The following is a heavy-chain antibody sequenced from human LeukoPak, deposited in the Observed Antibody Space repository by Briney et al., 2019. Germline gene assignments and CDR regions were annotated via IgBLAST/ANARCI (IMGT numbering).Heavy chain of an antibody. D-gene: IGHD2-8*01. CDR1: GFTFEDYT. V-gene: IGHV3-43*01. Sequence: GGSLRLSCAASGFTFEDYTMHWVRQSPGKRLEWVSLISWDGGSTYYADSVKGRFTISRDSSRNILYLQMNSLRAEDTAVYYCAKDRCSNGIGCYYYYMDVWGKGTTVTISS. CDR3: AKDRCSNGIGCYYYYMDV. CDR2: ISWDGGST. J-gene: IGHJ6*03.